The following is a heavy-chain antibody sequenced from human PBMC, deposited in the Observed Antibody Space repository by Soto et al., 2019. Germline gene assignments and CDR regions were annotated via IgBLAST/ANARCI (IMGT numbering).Heavy chain of an antibody. CDR1: GFTFSSYA. V-gene: IGHV3-23*01. J-gene: IGHJ5*02. D-gene: IGHD6-13*01. Sequence: EVQLLESGGGWLQPGGSLRLSCAASGFTFSSYAMNWVRQAPGKGLEWVSGITGSGAGSYYSDSVKGRFTTSRDNSKNTLYLQMNILRAEDTAVYYCAKAYGSSWSNDWFDPWGQGTLVTVSS. CDR3: AKAYGSSWSNDWFDP. CDR2: ITGSGAGS.